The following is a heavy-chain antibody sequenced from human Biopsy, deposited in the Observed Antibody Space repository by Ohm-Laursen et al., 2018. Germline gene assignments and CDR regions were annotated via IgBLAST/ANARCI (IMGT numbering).Heavy chain of an antibody. CDR1: GFTFNNYG. CDR3: VRGRAY. Sequence: GSLRLSCTASGFTFNNYGMQWVRQAPGKGLEWVSIIYLDGNTYYTDSVKGRFTISRDNSKNALYLQMNSLRPADTAKYYCVRGRAYWGQGTLVTVSS. J-gene: IGHJ4*02. V-gene: IGHV3-NL1*01. CDR2: IYLDGNT.